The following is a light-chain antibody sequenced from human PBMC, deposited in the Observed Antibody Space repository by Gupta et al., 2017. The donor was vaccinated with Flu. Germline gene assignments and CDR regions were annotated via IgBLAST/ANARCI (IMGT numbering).Light chain of an antibody. J-gene: IGKJ2*01. CDR3: QHYSRFPYT. V-gene: IGKV1-5*03. Sequence: DIQMTQSPSTLSASIGDRVTITCRASESISTYLAWYQRKPGKAPKLLVYLASTLESGVPSRFRGSGSGTEFSLTISSLQPDDSATYYCQHYSRFPYTFGQGTNLEVK. CDR1: ESISTY. CDR2: LAS.